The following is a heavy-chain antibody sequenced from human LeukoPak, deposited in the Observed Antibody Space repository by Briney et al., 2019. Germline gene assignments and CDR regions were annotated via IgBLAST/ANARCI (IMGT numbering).Heavy chain of an antibody. CDR2: IKPNSGDT. J-gene: IGHJ5*02. CDR3: ARFPRGSGWFKWFDT. V-gene: IGHV1-2*02. Sequence: ASVTVSCKTSGYTFTDYYMHWVRQAPGQGLEWMGWIKPNSGDTIYAQNFEGRVTMTRDTSISAVYMELSRLTSDDTAVYYCARFPRGSGWFKWFDTWGQGTLVTVSS. D-gene: IGHD6-19*01. CDR1: GYTFTDYY.